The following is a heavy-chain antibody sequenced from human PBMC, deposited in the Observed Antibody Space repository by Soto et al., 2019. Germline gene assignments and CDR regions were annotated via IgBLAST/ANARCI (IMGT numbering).Heavy chain of an antibody. J-gene: IGHJ4*02. V-gene: IGHV1-69*01. D-gene: IGHD3-10*01. CDR3: ASPVTGY. CDR2: IIPIFGTA. Sequence: SEKTSSMASGAHISIYAISWVRQAPGQGLEWMGGIIPIFGTANYAQKFQGRVTITADESTSTAYMELSSLRSEDTAVYHWASPVTGYWGQGSLATVSS. CDR1: GAHISIYA.